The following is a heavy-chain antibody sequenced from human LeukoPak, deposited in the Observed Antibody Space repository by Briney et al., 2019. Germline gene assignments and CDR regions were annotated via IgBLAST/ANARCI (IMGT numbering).Heavy chain of an antibody. Sequence: PGGSLRLSCASSGFTFSSYAMSWVRQAPGKGLEWVSAISGSGGSTYYADSVKGRFTISRDNSKNTLYLQMNSLRAEDTAVYYCAKDPFDQLPPDYFDYWGQGTLVTVSS. CDR2: ISGSGGST. J-gene: IGHJ4*02. CDR3: AKDPFDQLPPDYFDY. V-gene: IGHV3-23*01. CDR1: GFTFSSYA. D-gene: IGHD2-2*01.